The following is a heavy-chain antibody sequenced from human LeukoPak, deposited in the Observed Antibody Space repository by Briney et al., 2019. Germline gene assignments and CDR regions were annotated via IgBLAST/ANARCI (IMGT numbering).Heavy chain of an antibody. J-gene: IGHJ4*02. CDR1: GFTFSSYW. CDR2: IKQDGSEK. CDR3: ARDGRTYYYDSSGYDY. D-gene: IGHD3-22*01. V-gene: IGHV3-7*01. Sequence: PGGSLRLSCAASGFTFSSYWMSWVRQAPGKGLEGVPNIKQDGSEKYYVDSVKGRFTISRDNAKNSLYLQMNSLRAEDTAVYYCARDGRTYYYDSSGYDYWRQGTLVTVSS.